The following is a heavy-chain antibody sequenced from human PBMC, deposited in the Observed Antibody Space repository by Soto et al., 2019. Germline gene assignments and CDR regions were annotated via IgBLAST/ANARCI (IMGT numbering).Heavy chain of an antibody. Sequence: QLQLQESGPGLVKPSETLSLTCTVSGGSISSSSYYWGWIRQPPGKGLEWIGSIYYSGSTYYNPSLKSRVTISVDTSKNQFSLKLSSVTAADTAVYYCARHRIAAAGTEMVDYFDYWGQGTLVTVSS. D-gene: IGHD6-13*01. CDR3: ARHRIAAAGTEMVDYFDY. CDR2: IYYSGST. J-gene: IGHJ4*02. V-gene: IGHV4-39*01. CDR1: GGSISSSSYY.